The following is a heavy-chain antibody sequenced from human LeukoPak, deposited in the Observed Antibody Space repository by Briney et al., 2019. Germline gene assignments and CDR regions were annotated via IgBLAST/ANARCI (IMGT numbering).Heavy chain of an antibody. D-gene: IGHD3-22*01. V-gene: IGHV1-18*01. CDR3: ARARYYDSSGYYFYYYYGMDV. J-gene: IGHJ6*02. Sequence: GASVKVSCKASGYTFTSYGISWVRQAPGQGLEWMGWISAYNGNTNYAQKLQGRVTITADESTSTAYTELSSLRSEDAAVYYCARARYYDSSGYYFYYYYGMDVWGQGTTVTVSS. CDR1: GYTFTSYG. CDR2: ISAYNGNT.